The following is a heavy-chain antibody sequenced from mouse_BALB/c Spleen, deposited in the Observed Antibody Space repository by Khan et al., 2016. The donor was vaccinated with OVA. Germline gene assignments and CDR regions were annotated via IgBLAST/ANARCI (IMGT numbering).Heavy chain of an antibody. CDR2: INTYTGEP. CDR1: GYTFTNYG. CDR3: ARPPYFSYTLDH. J-gene: IGHJ4*01. D-gene: IGHD2-10*01. V-gene: IGHV9-3-1*01. Sequence: QIQLVQSGPELKKPGETVKISCKASGYTFTNYGMNWVKQSPGKALKWMGWINTYTGEPTYADDFKGRFAFSLETSASTAYLQINYLKNEDTATYFCARPPYFSYTLDHWGQGTSVTGSS.